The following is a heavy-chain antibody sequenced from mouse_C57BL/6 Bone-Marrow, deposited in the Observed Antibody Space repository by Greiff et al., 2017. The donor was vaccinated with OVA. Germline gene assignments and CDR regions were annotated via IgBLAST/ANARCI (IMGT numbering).Heavy chain of an antibody. CDR3: ARGGKGYDVFAY. Sequence: QVQLQQPGAELVRPGASVKLSCKASGYTFTSYWMHWVKQRPGQGLEWIGNINPSNGGTNYNEKFKSKATLTVDKSSSTAYMQLSSLTSEDSAVYYCARGGKGYDVFAYWGQGTLVTVSA. J-gene: IGHJ3*01. CDR2: INPSNGGT. CDR1: GYTFTSYW. V-gene: IGHV1-53*01. D-gene: IGHD2-2*01.